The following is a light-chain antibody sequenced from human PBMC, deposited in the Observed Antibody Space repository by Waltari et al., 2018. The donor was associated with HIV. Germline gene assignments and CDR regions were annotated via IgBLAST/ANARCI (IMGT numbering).Light chain of an antibody. CDR2: EGN. CDR3: SSYTSFSTVR. Sequence: QSALTQPASVPGSPGQSITISCTGSSSDVGTYSIMAWYQHPPSKAPKLRIDEGNNRPSGVSNRCSGSKSGNTASLTISGLQAEDEADYYCSSYTSFSTVRFGGGTKLTVL. CDR1: SSDVGTYSI. V-gene: IGLV2-23*03. J-gene: IGLJ2*01.